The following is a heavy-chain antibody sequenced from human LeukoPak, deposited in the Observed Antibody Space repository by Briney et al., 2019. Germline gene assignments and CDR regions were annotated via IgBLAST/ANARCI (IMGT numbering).Heavy chain of an antibody. D-gene: IGHD6-6*01. CDR1: GGTISSYY. CDR3: ARAYSSSSDFDY. CDR2: IYTSGST. Sequence: SETLSLTCSVSGGTISSYYWSWIRQPAGKGLEWIGRIYTSGSTNYNPSLKSRVTMSVDTSKNQFSLKLSSVTAADTAVYYCARAYSSSSDFDYWGQGALVTVSS. J-gene: IGHJ4*02. V-gene: IGHV4-4*07.